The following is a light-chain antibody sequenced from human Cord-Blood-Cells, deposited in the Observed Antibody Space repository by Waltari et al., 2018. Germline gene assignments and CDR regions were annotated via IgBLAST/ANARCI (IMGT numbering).Light chain of an antibody. CDR1: QDISNY. J-gene: IGKJ1*01. CDR2: DAS. V-gene: IGKV1-33*01. CDR3: QQYDNLPS. Sequence: DIQITQSPCSLYASVGDRVTITCQASQDISNYLNWYQQKPGKTPKLLIYDASNLETGVPSRFSGSGSGTDFTCTISSLQPEDIATYYCQQYDNLPSFGQGTNVEIK.